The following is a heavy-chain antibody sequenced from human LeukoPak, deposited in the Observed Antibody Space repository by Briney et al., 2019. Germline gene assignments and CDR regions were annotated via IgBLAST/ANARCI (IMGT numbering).Heavy chain of an antibody. D-gene: IGHD2-15*01. CDR1: GGSFSGYY. CDR2: INHSGST. V-gene: IGHV4-34*01. J-gene: IGHJ4*02. Sequence: SETLSLTCAVSGGSFSGYYWSWIRQPPGKGLGWIGEINHSGSTNYNPSLKSRVTISVDTSKNQFSLKLSSVTAADTAVYYCARRRGGGLGYWGQGTLVTVSS. CDR3: ARRRGGGLGY.